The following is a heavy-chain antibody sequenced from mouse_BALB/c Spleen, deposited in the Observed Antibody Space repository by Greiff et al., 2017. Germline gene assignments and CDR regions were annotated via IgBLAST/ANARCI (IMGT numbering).Heavy chain of an antibody. D-gene: IGHD3-3*01. CDR2: INPSNGRT. CDR3: ARWGPLDY. J-gene: IGHJ2*01. Sequence: QVQLKQSGAELVKPGASVKLSCKASGYTFTSYWMHWVKQRPGQGLEWIGEINPSNGRTNYNEKFKSKATLTVDKSSSTAYMQLSSLTSEDSAVYYCARWGPLDYWGQGTTLTVSS. V-gene: IGHV1S81*02. CDR1: GYTFTSYW.